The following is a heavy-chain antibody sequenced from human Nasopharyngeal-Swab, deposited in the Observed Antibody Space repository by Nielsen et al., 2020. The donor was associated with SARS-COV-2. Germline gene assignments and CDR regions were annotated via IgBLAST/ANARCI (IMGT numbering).Heavy chain of an antibody. D-gene: IGHD1-14*01. J-gene: IGHJ4*02. V-gene: IGHV3-74*01. CDR1: GFTFSRYW. CDR2: IDVDGRRT. CDR3: VRGGLDTGLEN. Sequence: GGSLRLSCAASGFTFSRYWMHWVRLAPGKGLEWVSQIDVDGRRTTYADSVKGRFTISRDNAKNTLYLQMNSLRAEDTAVYYCVRGGLDTGLENWGQGTLVTVSS.